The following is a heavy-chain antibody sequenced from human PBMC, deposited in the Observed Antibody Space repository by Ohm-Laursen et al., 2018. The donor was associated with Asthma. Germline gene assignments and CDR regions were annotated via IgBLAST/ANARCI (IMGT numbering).Heavy chain of an antibody. Sequence: GTLSLTCSVSGGSISSYYWSWIRQPPGKGLEWIGYIYYSGSTIYNPSLKSRVTISVDTSKNQFSLKLSSVTAADTAVYYCARGRSGWYTDWGQGTLVTVSS. CDR3: ARGRSGWYTD. CDR1: GGSISSYY. V-gene: IGHV4-59*12. J-gene: IGHJ4*02. D-gene: IGHD6-19*01. CDR2: IYYSGST.